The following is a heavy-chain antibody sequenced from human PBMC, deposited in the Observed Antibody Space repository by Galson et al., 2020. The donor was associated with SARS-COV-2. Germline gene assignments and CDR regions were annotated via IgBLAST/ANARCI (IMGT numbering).Heavy chain of an antibody. J-gene: IGHJ4*02. V-gene: IGHV4-38-2*02. CDR2: IYHSGST. CDR3: ARAKLTMVRGQFDY. D-gene: IGHD3-10*01. Sequence: SETLSLTCTVSGYSISSGYYWGWIRQPPGKGLEWIGSIYHSGSTYYNPSLKSRVTISVDTSKNQFSLKLSSVTAADTAVYYCARAKLTMVRGQFDYWGQGTLVTVSS. CDR1: GYSISSGYY.